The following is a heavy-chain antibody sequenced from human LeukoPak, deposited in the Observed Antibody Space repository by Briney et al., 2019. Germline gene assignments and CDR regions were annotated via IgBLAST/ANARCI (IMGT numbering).Heavy chain of an antibody. V-gene: IGHV4-61*02. CDR3: ARGRIADYYQYYMDV. Sequence: SETLSLTCTVSGGSVSSGSYYWTWIRQTAGKELEWIGRIYISGTTNYNPSLKSRVTISLDTSKNQFSLKLSSVTAADTAVYYCARGRIADYYQYYMDVWGTGTTVTVSS. CDR1: GGSVSSGSYY. D-gene: IGHD6-13*01. J-gene: IGHJ6*03. CDR2: IYISGTT.